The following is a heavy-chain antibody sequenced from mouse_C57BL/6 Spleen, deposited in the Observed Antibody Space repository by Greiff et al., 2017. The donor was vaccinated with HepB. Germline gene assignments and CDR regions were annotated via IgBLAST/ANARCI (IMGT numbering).Heavy chain of an antibody. CDR2: IYPGDGDT. V-gene: IGHV1-80*01. D-gene: IGHD1-1*01. Sequence: VQLQQSGAELVKPGASVKISCKASGYAFSSYWMNWVKQRPGKGLEWIGQIYPGDGDTNYNGKFKGKATLTADKSSSTAYMQLSSLTSEDSAVYFCARYGNYGSSYDFAYWGQGTLVTVSA. J-gene: IGHJ3*01. CDR3: ARYGNYGSSYDFAY. CDR1: GYAFSSYW.